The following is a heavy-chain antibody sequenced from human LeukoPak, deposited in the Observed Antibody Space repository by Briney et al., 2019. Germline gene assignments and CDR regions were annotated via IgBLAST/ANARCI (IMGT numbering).Heavy chain of an antibody. CDR3: ARDHSGYSSGSSFYYYGMDV. CDR2: IIPILGIA. D-gene: IGHD6-19*01. CDR1: GGTFSSYA. J-gene: IGHJ6*02. V-gene: IGHV1-69*04. Sequence: SVKVSCKASGGTFSSYAISWVRQAPGQGLEWMGRIIPILGIANSAQKFQGRVTITADKSTSTAYMELSSLRSEDTAVYYCARDHSGYSSGSSFYYYGMDVWGQGTTVTVSS.